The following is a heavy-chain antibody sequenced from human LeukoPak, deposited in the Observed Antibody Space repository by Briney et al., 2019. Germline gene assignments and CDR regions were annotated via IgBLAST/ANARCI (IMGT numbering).Heavy chain of an antibody. J-gene: IGHJ6*02. D-gene: IGHD1-26*01. CDR3: ARDGEVGATGGGYYYYGMDV. V-gene: IGHV4-34*01. Sequence: SETLSLTCAVYGGSFSGYYWSWIRQPPGKGLEWIGEINHSGSTNYNPSLKSRVTISVDTSTNQFSLQLNSVTPEDTAVYYCARDGEVGATGGGYYYYGMDVWGQGTTVTVSS. CDR1: GGSFSGYY. CDR2: INHSGST.